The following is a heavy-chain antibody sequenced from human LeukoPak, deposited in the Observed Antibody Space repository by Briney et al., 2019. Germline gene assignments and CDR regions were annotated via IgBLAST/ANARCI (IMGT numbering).Heavy chain of an antibody. J-gene: IGHJ3*02. CDR1: GFTFGDCG. CDR3: ARDLAVRGVSPDAFDI. CDR2: INWNGGSP. V-gene: IGHV3-20*04. D-gene: IGHD3-10*01. Sequence: GGSLRLSCAASGFTFGDCGMSWVRQAPGKGLEWVSGINWNGGSPRYADSVKGRFTISRDNSKNTLYLQMNSLRAEDTAVYYCARDLAVRGVSPDAFDIWGQGTMVTVSS.